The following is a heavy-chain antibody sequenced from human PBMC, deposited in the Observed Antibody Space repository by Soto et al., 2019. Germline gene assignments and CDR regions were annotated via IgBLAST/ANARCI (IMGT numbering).Heavy chain of an antibody. CDR1: GGSISSYY. CDR2: IYYSGST. J-gene: IGHJ5*02. V-gene: IGHV4-59*01. D-gene: IGHD3-22*01. Sequence: SETLSITCTVYGGSISSYYWSWIRQPPGKGLEWIGYIYYSGSTNYNPSLKSRVTISVDTSKNQFSLKLSSVTAADTAVYYCASYSASSGYSDLFAPWGQGTLVTVAS. CDR3: ASYSASSGYSDLFAP.